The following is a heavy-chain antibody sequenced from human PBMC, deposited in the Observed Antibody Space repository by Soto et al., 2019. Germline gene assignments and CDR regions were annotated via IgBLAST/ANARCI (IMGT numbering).Heavy chain of an antibody. J-gene: IGHJ3*02. V-gene: IGHV3-30*03. Sequence: GGSLRLSCAASGFTLSNHGMQWVRQAPGKGLEWVAVTSSDGSIEHYADSVKGRFTISRDNSKNTLYLQMNSLTGEDTAVYYCARDQYNTAATTDAFDIWGQGTMVTVSS. CDR2: TSSDGSIE. CDR3: ARDQYNTAATTDAFDI. CDR1: GFTLSNHG. D-gene: IGHD5-18*01.